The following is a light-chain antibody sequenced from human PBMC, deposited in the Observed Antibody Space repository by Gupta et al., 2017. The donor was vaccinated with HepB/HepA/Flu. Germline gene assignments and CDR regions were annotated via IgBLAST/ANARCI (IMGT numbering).Light chain of an antibody. Sequence: EMVLTQSPVTLSLSPVDSATLSCRSSQSIDGMFLYWYPYKAGQAPRLLISNTSNRASGIPDRFSGSAASGTDFTLTINRLEPEDFALYYCQHYVGPPTFGGGTKVEI. CDR3: QHYVGPPT. V-gene: IGKV3-20*01. J-gene: IGKJ4*01. CDR2: NTS. CDR1: QSIDGMF.